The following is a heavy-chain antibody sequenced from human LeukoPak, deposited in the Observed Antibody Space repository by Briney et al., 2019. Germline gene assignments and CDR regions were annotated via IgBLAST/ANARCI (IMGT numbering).Heavy chain of an antibody. V-gene: IGHV4-59*01. CDR1: GGSISSYY. CDR2: IYYSGST. D-gene: IGHD2-2*01. Sequence: SETLSLTCTVSGGSISSYYWSWIRQPPGKGLEWIGYIYYSGSTNYNPSLKSRVTILVDTSKNQFSLKLSSVTAADTAVYYCARDRTRAFDYWGQGTLVTVSS. J-gene: IGHJ4*02. CDR3: ARDRTRAFDY.